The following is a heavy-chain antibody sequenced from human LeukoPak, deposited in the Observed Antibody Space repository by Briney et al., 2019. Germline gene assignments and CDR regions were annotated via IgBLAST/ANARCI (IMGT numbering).Heavy chain of an antibody. V-gene: IGHV4-34*01. CDR1: GGSFSGYY. CDR3: ARRVGRYFGERAYYYNYMDV. CDR2: INHSGRT. J-gene: IGHJ6*03. Sequence: SETLYLTCAVYGGSFSGYYWSWIRQPPGKGLEWIGEINHSGRTKYNPSLKSRVTISVDTSKNQFSLKLSSVTAADTAVYYCARRVGRYFGERAYYYNYMDVWGKGTTVTISS. D-gene: IGHD3-10*01.